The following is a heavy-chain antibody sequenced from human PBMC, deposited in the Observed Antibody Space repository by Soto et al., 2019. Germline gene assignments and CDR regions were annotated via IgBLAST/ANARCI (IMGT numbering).Heavy chain of an antibody. V-gene: IGHV1-69*06. D-gene: IGHD6-19*01. CDR2: IIPIFGTA. J-gene: IGHJ3*02. CDR1: GGSFSSYA. CDR3: ARAGPVAGNHAFDI. Sequence: QVQLVQSGAEVKKPGSSVKVSCNASGGSFSSYAISWVRQAPVQGLEWMGGIIPIFGTATYAQKFQGRVTIIADKSTSTAYMELSSLRSEDTAVYYCARAGPVAGNHAFDIWGQGTLVTVSS.